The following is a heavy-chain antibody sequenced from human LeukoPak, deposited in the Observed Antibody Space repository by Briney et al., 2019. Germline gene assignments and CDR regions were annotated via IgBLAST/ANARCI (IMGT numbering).Heavy chain of an antibody. CDR3: ARVWAAAPTDAFDI. CDR2: VFRSGST. J-gene: IGHJ3*02. Sequence: SETLSLTCTVSVGSISSGSYYWTWIRQPAGKGLEWIGRVFRSGSTYYNPSLKSRVTISVDTSKNQFSLKLSSVTAADTAVYYCARVWAAAPTDAFDIWGQGTMVTVSS. V-gene: IGHV4-61*02. D-gene: IGHD6-13*01. CDR1: VGSISSGSYY.